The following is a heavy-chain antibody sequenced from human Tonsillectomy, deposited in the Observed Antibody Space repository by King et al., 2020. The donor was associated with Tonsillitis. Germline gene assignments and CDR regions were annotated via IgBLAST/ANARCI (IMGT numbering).Heavy chain of an antibody. CDR3: AKDIRGASLRGTFDM. V-gene: IGHV3-9*01. CDR2: IDWNSDDI. CDR1: GFTFDDYS. J-gene: IGHJ3*02. Sequence: VQLVESGGGLVQPGRSLRLSCVASGFTFDDYSMHWVRQAPGKGLEWVAGIDWNSDDIAYGDSVKGRFTISRDNAKNSVSLQMNSLRPEDTALYYCAKDIRGASLRGTFDMWGQGAMVTVSS. D-gene: IGHD3-10*01.